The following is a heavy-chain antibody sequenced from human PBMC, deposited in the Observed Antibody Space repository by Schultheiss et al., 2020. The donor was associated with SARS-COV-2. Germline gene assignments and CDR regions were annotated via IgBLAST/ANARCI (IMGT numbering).Heavy chain of an antibody. CDR2: IYYSGST. V-gene: IGHV4-61*08. Sequence: GSLRLSCTVSGGSISSGGYYWSWIRQHPGKGLEWIGYIYYSGSTNYNPSLKSRVTISVDTSKNQFSLKLSSVTAADTAVYYCARTRFDYDFWSGYYTHWFDPWGQGTLVTVSS. CDR1: GGSISSGGYY. J-gene: IGHJ5*02. D-gene: IGHD3-3*01. CDR3: ARTRFDYDFWSGYYTHWFDP.